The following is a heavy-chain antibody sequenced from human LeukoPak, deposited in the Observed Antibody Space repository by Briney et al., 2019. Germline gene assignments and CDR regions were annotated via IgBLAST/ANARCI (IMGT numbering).Heavy chain of an antibody. V-gene: IGHV4-39*01. CDR1: GGSLSSSSYY. J-gene: IGHJ4*02. CDR2: IYYSGST. CDR3: ARRRQFDY. Sequence: SETLSLTCTVSGGSLSSSSYYWGWIRQPPGKVLEWIGSIYYSGSTYYNPSLKSRVTISVDTSKNQFSLKLSSVTAADTAVYYCARRRQFDYWGQGTLVAVSS.